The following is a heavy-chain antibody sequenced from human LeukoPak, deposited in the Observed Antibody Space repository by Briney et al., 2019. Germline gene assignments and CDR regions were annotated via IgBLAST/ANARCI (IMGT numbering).Heavy chain of an antibody. Sequence: PSETLSLTCAVYGGSFSGSYWGWLRQSPGEGLEWIGEINHSGITNYNPSLMGRVTISVDTSKNQFSLKLSSVTAADTAVYYCARARGSGSYYNWGYYYYYYMDVWGKGTTVTISS. CDR1: GGSFSGSY. CDR2: INHSGIT. J-gene: IGHJ6*03. V-gene: IGHV4-34*01. CDR3: ARARGSGSYYNWGYYYYYYMDV. D-gene: IGHD3-10*01.